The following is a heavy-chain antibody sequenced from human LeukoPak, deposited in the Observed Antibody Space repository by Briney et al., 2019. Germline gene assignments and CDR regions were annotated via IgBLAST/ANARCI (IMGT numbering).Heavy chain of an antibody. J-gene: IGHJ4*02. CDR3: ARESSSWYYFDY. D-gene: IGHD6-13*01. CDR1: GFTFSSYG. Sequence: PGRSLRLSCAASGFTFSSYGMHWVRQAPGKGLEWVAVIWYDGSNKYYADSVKGRFTISRDNSKNTLYLQMNSLRAEDTAVYYCARESSSWYYFDYWGQGTLVTVSS. V-gene: IGHV3-33*01. CDR2: IWYDGSNK.